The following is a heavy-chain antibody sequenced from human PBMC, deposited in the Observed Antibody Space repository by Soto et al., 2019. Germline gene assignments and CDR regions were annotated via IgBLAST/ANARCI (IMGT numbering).Heavy chain of an antibody. D-gene: IGHD3-22*01. CDR2: ISYDGSNK. J-gene: IGHJ4*02. CDR1: GFTFSSYA. CDR3: ARDNPITMIVVVTSRGLDY. V-gene: IGHV3-30-3*01. Sequence: QVQLVESGGGVVQPGRSLRLSCAASGFTFSSYAMHWVRQAPGKGLEWVAVISYDGSNKYYADSVKGRFTISRDNSKNTLYLQMNSLRAEDTAVYYCARDNPITMIVVVTSRGLDYWGQGTLVTVSS.